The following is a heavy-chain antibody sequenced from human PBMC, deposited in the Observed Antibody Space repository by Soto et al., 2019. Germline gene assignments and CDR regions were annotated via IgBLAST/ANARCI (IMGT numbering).Heavy chain of an antibody. CDR3: ARHGVSGTYCAPIDY. V-gene: IGHV4-59*08. CDR1: GGSISGYY. D-gene: IGHD1-26*01. CDR2: IYYSGST. J-gene: IGHJ4*02. Sequence: QVQLQESGPGLVKPSETLSLTCTVSGGSISGYYGSWIRQPPGKGLEWVGDIYYSGSTNYNSSLKRRIAISVDTPKNQFSLKLSSVTAADTAVYYCARHGVSGTYCAPIDYWGQGTLVTVSS.